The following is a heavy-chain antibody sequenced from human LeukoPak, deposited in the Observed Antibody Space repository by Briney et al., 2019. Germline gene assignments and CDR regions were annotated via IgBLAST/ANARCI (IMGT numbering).Heavy chain of an antibody. J-gene: IGHJ4*02. Sequence: PGRSLRLSCAASGFTFSSYAMHWVRQAPGKGLEWVALISYDISNKYYADSVKGRFTISRDNSKNTLYLQVNSLRAEDTAVYYCARAFLVDIVATEYFDYWGQGTLVTVSS. CDR3: ARAFLVDIVATEYFDY. CDR1: GFTFSSYA. V-gene: IGHV3-30-3*01. D-gene: IGHD5-12*01. CDR2: ISYDISNK.